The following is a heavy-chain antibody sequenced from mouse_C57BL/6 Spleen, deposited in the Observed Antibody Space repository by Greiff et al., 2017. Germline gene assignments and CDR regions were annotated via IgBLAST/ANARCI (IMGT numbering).Heavy chain of an antibody. D-gene: IGHD1-1*01. CDR2: IYPGDGDT. Sequence: QVQLQQSGPELVKPGASVKISCKASGYAFSSSWMNWVKQRPGKGLEWIGRIYPGDGDTKYNGKFKGKATLTADKSSITAYMPPSSPTSEDSSVYFCARGPYYYGSSYGWFAYWGQVTLVTVSA. V-gene: IGHV1-82*01. J-gene: IGHJ3*01. CDR3: ARGPYYYGSSYGWFAY. CDR1: GYAFSSSW.